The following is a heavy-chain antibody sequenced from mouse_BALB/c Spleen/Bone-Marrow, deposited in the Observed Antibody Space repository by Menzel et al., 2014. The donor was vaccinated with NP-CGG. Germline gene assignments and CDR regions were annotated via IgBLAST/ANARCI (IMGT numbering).Heavy chain of an antibody. CDR2: IYPGNSDT. D-gene: IGHD3-1*01. J-gene: IGHJ2*01. Sequence: EVHLVESGTVLARPGASVKMSCKASGYTFTSYWMHWVKQRPGQGLEWIGTIYPGNSDTTYNQKSKGKAKLTAVTSTSTAYMELSSLTNEDSAVYYCTTLARNYFEYWGQGTTLTVSS. CDR3: TTLARNYFEY. V-gene: IGHV1-5*01. CDR1: GYTFTSYW.